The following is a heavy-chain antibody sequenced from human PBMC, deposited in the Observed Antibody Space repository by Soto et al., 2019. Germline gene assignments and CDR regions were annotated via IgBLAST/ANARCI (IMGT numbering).Heavy chain of an antibody. Sequence: EVQLVESGGGLIQPGGSLRLSCAVSGFTVSNNYMSWVRQAPGKGLEGVSVIYSGGYTAYGDSVKGRFTISRDNSKNTIYLQSTRRGAGDRAVFYCARHPGGGGYWGQGTLVTVSS. CDR1: GFTVSNNY. V-gene: IGHV3-53*01. CDR3: ARHPGGGGY. J-gene: IGHJ4*02. CDR2: IYSGGYT. D-gene: IGHD3-10*01.